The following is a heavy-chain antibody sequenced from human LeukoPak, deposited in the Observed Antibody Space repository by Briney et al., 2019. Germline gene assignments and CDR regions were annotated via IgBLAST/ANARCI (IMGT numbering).Heavy chain of an antibody. CDR1: GGHISSHY. J-gene: IGHJ5*02. D-gene: IGHD2-2*01. CDR3: ARGVYCSSTSCYLDWFDP. CDR2: IYTSGST. V-gene: IGHV4-4*07. Sequence: KPSETLSLTCPGYGGHISSHYWSWIRQPAGKGLEWIGRIYTSGSTNYNPPLKSRVTMSVDTSKNQFSLKLSSVTAADTAVYYCARGVYCSSTSCYLDWFDPWGQGTLVTVSS.